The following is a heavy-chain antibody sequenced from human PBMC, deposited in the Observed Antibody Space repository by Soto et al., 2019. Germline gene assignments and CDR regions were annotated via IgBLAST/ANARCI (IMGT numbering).Heavy chain of an antibody. Sequence: QVQLQESGPGLVKPSETLSLTCTVSGGSVSSGSYYWSWIRQPPGKGVEWIGYIYYSGSTNYNPSLKSRVTISVDTSKNQFSLKLSSVTAADTAVYYCARDEAARPWHYYYYYGMDVWGQGTTVTVSS. J-gene: IGHJ6*02. CDR2: IYYSGST. D-gene: IGHD6-6*01. V-gene: IGHV4-61*01. CDR1: GGSVSSGSYY. CDR3: ARDEAARPWHYYYYYGMDV.